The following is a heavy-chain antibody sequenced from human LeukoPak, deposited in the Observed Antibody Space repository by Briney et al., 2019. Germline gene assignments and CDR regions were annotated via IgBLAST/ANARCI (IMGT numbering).Heavy chain of an antibody. CDR3: ASSSRGSYFSTYFDY. CDR1: GFTFTNFG. CDR2: IYSGGNT. Sequence: GGSLRLSCAASGFTFTNFGMHWVRQAPGKGLEWVSVIYSGGNTYYADSVKGRFTISRDNSKNTLYLQMNSLRAEDTAVYYCASSSRGSYFSTYFDYWGQGTLVTVSS. J-gene: IGHJ4*02. V-gene: IGHV3-53*01. D-gene: IGHD1-26*01.